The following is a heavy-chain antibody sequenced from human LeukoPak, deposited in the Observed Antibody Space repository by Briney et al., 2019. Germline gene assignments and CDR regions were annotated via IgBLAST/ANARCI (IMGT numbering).Heavy chain of an antibody. CDR1: GGSINSGSYY. J-gene: IGHJ3*02. CDR2: VLTSGST. CDR3: ARGYYDTSAYGYHAFHI. V-gene: IGHV4-61*02. Sequence: PXETLSLTCTVSGGSINSGSYYWSWIRQPAGKGLEWIGRVLTSGSTNYNSSLKSRVTMSLDTSKNQISLNLSSVTAADTAVYYCARGYYDTSAYGYHAFHIWGQGTMLTVSS. D-gene: IGHD3-22*01.